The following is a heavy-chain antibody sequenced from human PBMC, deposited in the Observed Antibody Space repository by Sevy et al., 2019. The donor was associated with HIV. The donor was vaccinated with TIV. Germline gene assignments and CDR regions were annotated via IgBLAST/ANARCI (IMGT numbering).Heavy chain of an antibody. CDR1: QFNFDTYA. CDR3: ATNMVHAGAYDSYFNF. D-gene: IGHD3-10*01. V-gene: IGHV3-33*01. Sequence: GGSLRLSCVASQFNFDTYAIHWVRQAPGKGLEWVAMIWYDGSSKEYAESVKGGFAISRDNSQNTAFLQMNSLRAEDTGVYYCATNMVHAGAYDSYFNFWGQGSLVTVSS. J-gene: IGHJ4*02. CDR2: IWYDGSSK.